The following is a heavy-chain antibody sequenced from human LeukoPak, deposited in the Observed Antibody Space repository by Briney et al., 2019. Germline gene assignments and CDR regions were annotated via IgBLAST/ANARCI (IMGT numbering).Heavy chain of an antibody. CDR2: ISYDGSNK. J-gene: IGHJ4*02. V-gene: IGHV3-30*04. CDR1: GFTFSSYA. Sequence: GRSLRLSCAASGFTFSSYAMHWVRQAPGKGLEWVAVISYDGSNKYYADSVKGRFTISRDNAKNSLYLQMNSLRAEDTAVYYCARSELGTDYWGQGTLVTVSS. CDR3: ARSELGTDY. D-gene: IGHD7-27*01.